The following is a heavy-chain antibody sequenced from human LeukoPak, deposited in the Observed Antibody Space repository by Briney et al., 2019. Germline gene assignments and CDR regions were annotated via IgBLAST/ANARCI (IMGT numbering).Heavy chain of an antibody. CDR1: GFTFSNYW. J-gene: IGHJ3*02. V-gene: IGHV3-74*01. D-gene: IGHD5-12*01. Sequence: PGGSLRLSCAASGFTFSNYWMHWVRQAPGKGLVYVSRINSDGSSANYADSVQGRFTISRDNAKNTLYLQMNSLRAEDTAVYYCAKMDIVATILGVGAFDIWGQGTMVTVSS. CDR3: AKMDIVATILGVGAFDI. CDR2: INSDGSSA.